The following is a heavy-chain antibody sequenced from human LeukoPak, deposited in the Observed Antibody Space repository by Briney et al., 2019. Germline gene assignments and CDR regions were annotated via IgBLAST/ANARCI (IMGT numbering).Heavy chain of an antibody. Sequence: GGSVRHSRAASGFTFSNVWMHWVRQAPGKGLEWVGRIKRRTYGGTTDYAAPVKVRFTLSRDDSHNTLFLQMNSLITEDTAFYYCTATTVTPNYFDSWGQGTVVRVSS. D-gene: IGHD4-17*01. CDR3: TATTVTPNYFDS. CDR2: IKRRTYGGTT. CDR1: GFTFSNVW. J-gene: IGHJ4*02. V-gene: IGHV3-15*01.